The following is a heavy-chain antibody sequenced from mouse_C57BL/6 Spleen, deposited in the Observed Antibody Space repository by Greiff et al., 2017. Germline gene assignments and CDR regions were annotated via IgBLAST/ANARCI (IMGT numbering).Heavy chain of an antibody. D-gene: IGHD1-1*01. CDR2: IHPNSGST. V-gene: IGHV1-64*01. CDR1: GYTFTSYW. Sequence: QVQLQQPGAELVKPGASVKLSCKASGYTFTSYWMHWVKQRPGQGLEWIGMIHPNSGSTNYNEKFKSKATLPVDKSSSTAYMQLSSLTSEDSAVYYCARPHYYGSSYWYFDVWGTGTTVTVSS. J-gene: IGHJ1*03. CDR3: ARPHYYGSSYWYFDV.